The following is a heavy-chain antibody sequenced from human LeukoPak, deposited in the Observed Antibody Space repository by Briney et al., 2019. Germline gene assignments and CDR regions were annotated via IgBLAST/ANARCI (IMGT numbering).Heavy chain of an antibody. CDR2: ISYDGSNK. V-gene: IGHV3-30-3*01. CDR3: ARGTTIFGVVIWSYMDV. CDR1: GFTFSSYA. Sequence: GGSLRLSCAASGFTFSSYAMHWVRQAPGKGLEWVAVISYDGSNKYYADSVKGRFTISRDNSKNTLYLQMNSLRAEDTAVYYCARGTTIFGVVIWSYMDVWGKGTTVTVSS. J-gene: IGHJ6*03. D-gene: IGHD3-3*01.